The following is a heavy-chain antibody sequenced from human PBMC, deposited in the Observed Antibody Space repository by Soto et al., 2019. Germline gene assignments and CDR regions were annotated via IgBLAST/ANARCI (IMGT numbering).Heavy chain of an antibody. J-gene: IGHJ4*02. D-gene: IGHD2-2*01. V-gene: IGHV3-23*01. Sequence: EVQLLESGGGLVEPGGSLRLSCEASGFTFSSYAMSWVRQAPGKGLEWVSTITGNGRNTLYPDSVKGRFTISRDNSKNTVYLQVHSLRGDDTAAYYCAKDPGYCSSTSCPWYFDFWGQGTLVTVSS. CDR3: AKDPGYCSSTSCPWYFDF. CDR2: ITGNGRNT. CDR1: GFTFSSYA.